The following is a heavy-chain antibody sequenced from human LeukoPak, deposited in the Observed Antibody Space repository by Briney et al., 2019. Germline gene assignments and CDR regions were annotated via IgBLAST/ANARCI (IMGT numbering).Heavy chain of an antibody. D-gene: IGHD3-16*01. V-gene: IGHV3-30*18. CDR2: ISYDGSDK. Sequence: PGGSLRLSCAASGFTFSNYGMHWVRQAPGKGLEWVAIISYDGSDKYYADSVKGRFTISRDNSKNTLCLQMNSLRAEDTAVYYCAKGPSYADYLGQGTLVTVSS. J-gene: IGHJ4*02. CDR1: GFTFSNYG. CDR3: AKGPSYADY.